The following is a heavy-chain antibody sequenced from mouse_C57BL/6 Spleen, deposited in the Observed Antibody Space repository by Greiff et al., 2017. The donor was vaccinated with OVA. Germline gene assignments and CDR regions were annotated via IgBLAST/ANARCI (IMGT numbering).Heavy chain of an antibody. Sequence: EVKLMESGGGLVQPGGSLKLSCAASGFTFSDYYMYWVRQTPEKRLEWVAYISNGGGSTYYPATVKGRFTISRDNAKNTLYLQMSRLKSEDTAMYYWARHVFQRGLRDYYAMDYWGQGTSVTVSS. CDR3: ARHVFQRGLRDYYAMDY. CDR2: ISNGGGST. D-gene: IGHD3-1*01. CDR1: GFTFSDYY. V-gene: IGHV5-12*01. J-gene: IGHJ4*01.